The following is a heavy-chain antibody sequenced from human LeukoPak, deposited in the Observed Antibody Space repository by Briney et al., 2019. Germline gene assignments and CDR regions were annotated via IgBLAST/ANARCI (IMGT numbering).Heavy chain of an antibody. D-gene: IGHD6-19*01. CDR3: AKSSGWYGDAFDI. CDR1: GYTFTGYH. Sequence: ASVKVSCKASGYTFTGYHMHWVRQAPGQGLEWMGGIIPIFGTANYAQKFQGRVTITADESTSTAYMELSSLRSEDTAAYYCAKSSGWYGDAFDIWGQGTMVTVSS. V-gene: IGHV1-69*13. CDR2: IIPIFGTA. J-gene: IGHJ3*02.